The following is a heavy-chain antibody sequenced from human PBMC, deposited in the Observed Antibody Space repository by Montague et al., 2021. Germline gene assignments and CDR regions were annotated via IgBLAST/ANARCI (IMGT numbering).Heavy chain of an antibody. D-gene: IGHD1-14*01. Sequence: SLSLSCPASGFTFSNYAMKWVRQAPGKGLEWVSAISYDGGDTYYADSVKGRFTISRDDSQNTMYLQMNSLSAEDTATYYCARYRFFPSFTGIDYWGQGTRVTVSS. CDR3: ARYRFFPSFTGIDY. J-gene: IGHJ4*02. CDR2: ISYDGGDT. CDR1: GFTFSNYA. V-gene: IGHV3-23*01.